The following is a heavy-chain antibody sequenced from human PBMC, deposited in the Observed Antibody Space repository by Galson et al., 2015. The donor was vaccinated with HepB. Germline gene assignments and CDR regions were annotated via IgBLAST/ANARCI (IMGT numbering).Heavy chain of an antibody. CDR3: ARDKGHCGGDCYPAHRTSGAFDI. J-gene: IGHJ3*02. Sequence: SVKVSCKASGYTFTSYAMNWVRQAPGQGLEWMGWINTNTGNPTYAQGFTGRFVFSLDTSVSTAYLQISSLKAEDTAVYYCARDKGHCGGDCYPAHRTSGAFDIWGQGTMVTVSS. V-gene: IGHV7-4-1*02. D-gene: IGHD2-21*01. CDR2: INTNTGNP. CDR1: GYTFTSYA.